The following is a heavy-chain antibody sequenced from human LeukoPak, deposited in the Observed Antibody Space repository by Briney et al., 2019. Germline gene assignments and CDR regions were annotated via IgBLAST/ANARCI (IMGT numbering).Heavy chain of an antibody. CDR1: GFTFDDYA. J-gene: IGHJ4*02. D-gene: IGHD3-22*01. CDR2: ISWNSGSI. Sequence: TGGPLRLSCAASGFTFDDYAMHWVRQAPGKGLEWVSGISWNSGSIGYADSVKGRFTISRDNAKNSLYLQMNSLRAEDTALYYCAKDSEDSSGYYPPDYWGQGTLVTVSS. CDR3: AKDSEDSSGYYPPDY. V-gene: IGHV3-9*01.